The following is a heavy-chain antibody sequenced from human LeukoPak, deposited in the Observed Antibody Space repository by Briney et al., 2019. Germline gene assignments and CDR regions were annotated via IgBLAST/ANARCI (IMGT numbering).Heavy chain of an antibody. Sequence: GGSLRLSCAASGFTFSDYYMSWIRQAPGKGLVWVSRINEDGSTTNHADSVKGRFTISRDNAKNTLYMQVNSLRAEDTAVYYCVRDLGGRSGHWGQGTLVTVSS. J-gene: IGHJ4*02. V-gene: IGHV3-74*01. CDR2: INEDGSTT. D-gene: IGHD1-26*01. CDR1: GFTFSDYY. CDR3: VRDLGGRSGH.